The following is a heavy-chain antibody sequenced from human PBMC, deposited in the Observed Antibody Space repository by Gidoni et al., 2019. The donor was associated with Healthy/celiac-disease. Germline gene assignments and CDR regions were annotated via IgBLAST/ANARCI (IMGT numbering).Heavy chain of an antibody. Sequence: QVQLQQSGPGLVKPSQTLSLTCAISGASVSSNSAAWNWIRQSPSRGLEWLGRTYYRSKWYNDYAVSVKSRITINPDTSKNQFSLQLNSVTPEDTAVYYCARDSLPYDFWSGFNWFDPWGQGTLVTVSS. D-gene: IGHD3-3*01. CDR2: TYYRSKWYN. J-gene: IGHJ5*02. CDR1: GASVSSNSAA. CDR3: ARDSLPYDFWSGFNWFDP. V-gene: IGHV6-1*01.